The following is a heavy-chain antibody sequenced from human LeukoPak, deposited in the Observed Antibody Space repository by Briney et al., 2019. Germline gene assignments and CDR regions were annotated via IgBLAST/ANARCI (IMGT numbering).Heavy chain of an antibody. J-gene: IGHJ4*02. D-gene: IGHD3-16*01. V-gene: IGHV3-48*03. Sequence: GGSLRLSCTASGFTFSSYKMHWLRQAPGRGLEWVSYISSSGDAIYYPDSVKGRFTISRDNAENSLYLQMNSLRAEDTALYYCAGGRREYYFDYWGQGTLVTVSS. CDR2: ISSSGDAI. CDR3: AGGRREYYFDY. CDR1: GFTFSSYK.